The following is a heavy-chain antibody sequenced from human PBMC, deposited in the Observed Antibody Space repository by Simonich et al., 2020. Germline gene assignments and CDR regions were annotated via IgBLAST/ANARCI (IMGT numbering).Heavy chain of an antibody. J-gene: IGHJ6*03. Sequence: EVQLVESGGGLVQPGGSLRLSCAASGFTFSSYWMSWVRQAPGKGLEWVANIKQDGSEKYYVDSVKGRFTISRDNAKNSMYLQMNLLRAEDTAVYYCARDGLGTAYYYYMDVWGKGTTVTVSS. CDR1: GFTFSSYW. V-gene: IGHV3-7*01. CDR3: ARDGLGTAYYYYMDV. D-gene: IGHD7-27*01. CDR2: IKQDGSEK.